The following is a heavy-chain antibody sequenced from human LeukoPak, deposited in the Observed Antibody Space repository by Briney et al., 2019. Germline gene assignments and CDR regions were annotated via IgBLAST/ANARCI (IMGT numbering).Heavy chain of an antibody. V-gene: IGHV3-21*01. CDR2: ISSSSNFI. CDR3: ARDATLVAFDY. D-gene: IGHD4/OR15-4a*01. Sequence: GSLRLSCEASGFNFEIYSMYWVRQAPGKGLEWVSSISSSSNFIYYADSVKGRFTISRDNAKNSLYLQMSSLRVEDTAVYYCARDATLVAFDYWGQGTLVSVSS. J-gene: IGHJ4*02. CDR1: GFNFEIYS.